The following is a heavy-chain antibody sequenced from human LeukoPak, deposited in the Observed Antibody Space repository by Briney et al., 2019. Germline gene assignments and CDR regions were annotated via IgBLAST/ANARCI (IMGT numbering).Heavy chain of an antibody. V-gene: IGHV3-48*02. CDR2: ISSTSNTI. J-gene: IGHJ4*02. CDR3: ARSLTGDF. Sequence: GGSLTLSCAASGFTFSSYSMNWVRQAPGKGLEWVSCISSTSNTIYYADSVKGRFTISRDNAKNSLYLQMNSLRDADTAVYYCARSLTGDFWGQGTLVTVSS. D-gene: IGHD1-20*01. CDR1: GFTFSSYS.